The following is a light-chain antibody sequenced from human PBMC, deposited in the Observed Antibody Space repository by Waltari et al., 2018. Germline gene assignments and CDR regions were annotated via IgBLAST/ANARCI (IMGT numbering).Light chain of an antibody. J-gene: IGLJ2*01. CDR1: RCNIGNNA. Sequence: QSVLTQTPSVSEAPRQRVTISCSGSRCNIGNNAENWYQEVPGKPPKLLDFAAVLLPSGVSDRFSGSKSGTSATRAISGRRSEDESVYFCTAWDDSLKGVLFGGGTKLTVL. V-gene: IGLV1-36*01. CDR3: TAWDDSLKGVL. CDR2: AAV.